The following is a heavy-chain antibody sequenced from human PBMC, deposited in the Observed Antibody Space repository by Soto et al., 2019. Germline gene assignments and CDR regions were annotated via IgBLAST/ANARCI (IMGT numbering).Heavy chain of an antibody. J-gene: IGHJ6*02. CDR2: IYSSENT. V-gene: IGHV4-39*01. Sequence: QLQLQDSGPGLVKPSETLSLTCTVSGGSVSSNSYSWGWIRQSPGKGLEWIGTIYSSENTYYNPSLLSRVTISVDTSKNEFSLRLSSVTAADTAVYYCARLNGYCVSTNCHGYYGMDVWGQGTTVTVSS. CDR3: ARLNGYCVSTNCHGYYGMDV. D-gene: IGHD2-2*03. CDR1: GGSVSSNSYS.